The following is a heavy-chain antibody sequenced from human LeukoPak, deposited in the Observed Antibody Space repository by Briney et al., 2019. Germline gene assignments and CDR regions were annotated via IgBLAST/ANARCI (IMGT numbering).Heavy chain of an antibody. D-gene: IGHD6-13*01. CDR1: GYRFTSYW. CDR3: ATRIGGAADY. Sequence: GESLKISCEGSGYRFTSYWIGWVRQMPGKGLEWMGIIYPDDSNTKYSPSFEGQVTISADKSINSAYLQWSSLKASDTAIYYCATRIGGAADYWGQGTLVTVS. CDR2: IYPDDSNT. J-gene: IGHJ4*02. V-gene: IGHV5-51*01.